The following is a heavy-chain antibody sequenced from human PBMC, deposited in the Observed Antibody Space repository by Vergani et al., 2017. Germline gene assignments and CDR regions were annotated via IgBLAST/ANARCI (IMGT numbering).Heavy chain of an antibody. CDR1: VGTFSSYA. J-gene: IGHJ4*02. Sequence: QVQLVQSGAEVKKPGSSVKVSCKASVGTFSSYAISWVRQAPGQGLEWMGGIIPIFGIANYAQKFQGRVTITADKSTSTAYMELSSLRSEDTAVYYCARGGGLGDLTGYYRDFDYWGQGTLVTVSS. CDR3: ARGGGLGDLTGYYRDFDY. V-gene: IGHV1-69*17. D-gene: IGHD3-9*01. CDR2: IIPIFGIA.